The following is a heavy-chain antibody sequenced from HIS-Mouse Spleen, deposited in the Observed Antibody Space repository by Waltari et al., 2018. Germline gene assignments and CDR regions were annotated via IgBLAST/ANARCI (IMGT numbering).Heavy chain of an antibody. CDR1: GGSISSYY. CDR3: ARASRDLLLPRYFDL. Sequence: QVQLQESGPGLVKPSETLSLTCTVSGGSISSYYWSWIRQPPGKGLEWVGYDSGGTNSKPSLKSRVTRSVDTSKNQFSLKLSSVTAADTAVYYCARASRDLLLPRYFDLWGRGTLVTVSS. J-gene: IGHJ2*01. CDR2: YDSGGT. V-gene: IGHV4-59*01.